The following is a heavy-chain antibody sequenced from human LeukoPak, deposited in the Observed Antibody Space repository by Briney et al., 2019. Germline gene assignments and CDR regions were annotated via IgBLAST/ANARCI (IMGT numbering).Heavy chain of an antibody. J-gene: IGHJ6*02. CDR1: GGSISRGHW. Sequence: PSGTLSLTCAVSGGSISRGHWWSWVRQPPGKGLEWIGEIDQSGSTNYNPSLKSRVTISVDTSKNQFSLKLSSVTAADTAVYYCATQDPPPSYYYYYGMDVWGQGTTVTVSS. V-gene: IGHV4-4*02. CDR3: ATQDPPPSYYYYYGMDV. CDR2: IDQSGST.